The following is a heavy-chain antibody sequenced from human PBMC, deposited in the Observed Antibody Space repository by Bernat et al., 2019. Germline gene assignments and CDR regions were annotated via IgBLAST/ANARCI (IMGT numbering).Heavy chain of an antibody. CDR1: GFTFSSYA. V-gene: IGHV3-23*01. CDR2: ISGSGGST. Sequence: EVQLLESGGGLVQPGGSLRLSCAASGFTFSSYAMSWVRQAPGKGLEWVSAISGSGGSTYYADSVKGRFTISRDNSKNMLYLQMNSLRAEDTAVYYCAKEGGGYDILTGYYMRGYFDYWGQGTLVTVSS. D-gene: IGHD3-9*01. J-gene: IGHJ4*02. CDR3: AKEGGGYDILTGYYMRGYFDY.